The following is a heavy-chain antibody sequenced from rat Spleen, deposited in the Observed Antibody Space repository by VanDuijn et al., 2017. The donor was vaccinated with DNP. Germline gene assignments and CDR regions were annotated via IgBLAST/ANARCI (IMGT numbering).Heavy chain of an antibody. J-gene: IGHJ2*01. CDR1: GFTFSDYY. Sequence: EVQLVESGGGLVQPGRSLKLSCAASGFTFSDYYMAWVRQAPTKGLEWVATISYDGSSTYYRGSVKGRFTISRDNAKSTLYLQMNSLRSEDMATYYCVRWNSGHFDYWGQGVMVTVSS. CDR2: ISYDGSST. CDR3: VRWNSGHFDY. V-gene: IGHV5-7*01. D-gene: IGHD4-3*01.